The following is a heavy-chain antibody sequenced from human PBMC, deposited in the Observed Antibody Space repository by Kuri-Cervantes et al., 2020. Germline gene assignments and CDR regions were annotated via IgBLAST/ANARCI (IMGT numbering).Heavy chain of an antibody. V-gene: IGHV3-74*01. CDR1: GFTFSSYW. CDR2: INSDGSST. J-gene: IGHJ3*02. Sequence: GESLKISCAASGFTFSSYWMHWVRQAPGKGLVWVSRINSDGSSTSYADSVKGRFTISRDNAKNTLYLQMNSLRAEDTAVYYCAKDITRTFNSFDIWGQGTMVTVSS. D-gene: IGHD1-14*01. CDR3: AKDITRTFNSFDI.